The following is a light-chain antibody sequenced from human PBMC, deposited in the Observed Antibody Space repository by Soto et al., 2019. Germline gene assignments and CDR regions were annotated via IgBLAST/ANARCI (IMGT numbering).Light chain of an antibody. J-gene: IGKJ1*01. V-gene: IGKV4-1*01. CDR2: WAS. Sequence: EIVLTQSPGTLSLSPGERATLSCRASQSVSSSYLAWYQEKPGRPPKLLIYWASTRGSGVPDRFSGGGSGTDFTRTIGSLQPEDVAVYYCQQYYYTPRTFGQGTKVDIK. CDR3: QQYYYTPRT. CDR1: QSVSSSY.